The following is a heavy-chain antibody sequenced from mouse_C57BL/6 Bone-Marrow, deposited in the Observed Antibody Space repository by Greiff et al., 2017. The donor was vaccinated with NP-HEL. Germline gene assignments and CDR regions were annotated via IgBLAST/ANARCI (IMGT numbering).Heavy chain of an antibody. CDR1: GFTFSDFY. J-gene: IGHJ4*01. V-gene: IGHV7-1*01. D-gene: IGHD1-1*01. Sequence: EVKVVESGGGLVQSGRSLRLSCATSGFTFSDFYMEWVRQAPGKGLEWIAASRNKANDYTTEYSASVKGRFIVSRDTSQSILYLQMNALRAEDTAIYYCARDYYYGSSYDAMDYWGQGTSVTVSS. CDR2: SRNKANDYTT. CDR3: ARDYYYGSSYDAMDY.